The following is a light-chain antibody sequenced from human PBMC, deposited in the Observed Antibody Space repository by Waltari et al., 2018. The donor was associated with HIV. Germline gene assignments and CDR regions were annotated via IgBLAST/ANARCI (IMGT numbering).Light chain of an antibody. Sequence: EIVLTQSPATLSLSPGERPTLSCSASQSVSRSYLAWYQQKPGQAPRLLIYGASSRATGIPDRFSGSGSGTDFTLTISRLEPEDFAVYYCQQYGSSPRTFGQGTKVEIK. CDR3: QQYGSSPRT. V-gene: IGKV3-20*01. CDR1: QSVSRSY. CDR2: GAS. J-gene: IGKJ1*01.